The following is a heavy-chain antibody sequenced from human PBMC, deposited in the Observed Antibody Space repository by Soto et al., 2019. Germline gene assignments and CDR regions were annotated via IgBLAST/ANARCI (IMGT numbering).Heavy chain of an antibody. CDR2: INVYNGNT. Sequence: QVQLVQSGGEVKKPGASVKVSCKASGYTFTNYGISWVRQAPGQGRDWMGWINVYNGNTKYAQKVQGRVTMTTDTSTSTAYMELRSLRSDDTAVYYCARGVGSGSYYNQYTWFDPWGQGPLVTVSS. V-gene: IGHV1-18*01. J-gene: IGHJ5*02. D-gene: IGHD3-10*01. CDR1: GYTFTNYG. CDR3: ARGVGSGSYYNQYTWFDP.